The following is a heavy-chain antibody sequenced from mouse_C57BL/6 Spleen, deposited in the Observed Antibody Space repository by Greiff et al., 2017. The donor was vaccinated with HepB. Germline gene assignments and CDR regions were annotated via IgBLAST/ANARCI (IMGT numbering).Heavy chain of an antibody. Sequence: EVKLQESGPGLVKPSQSLSLTCSVTGYSITSGYYWNWIRQFPGNKLEWMGYISYDGSNNYNPSLKNRISITRDTSKNQFFLKLNSVTTEDTATYYCARSSLSFAYWGQRTLVTVSA. V-gene: IGHV3-6*01. CDR2: ISYDGSN. CDR3: ARSSLSFAY. CDR1: GYSITSGYY. D-gene: IGHD6-1*01. J-gene: IGHJ3*01.